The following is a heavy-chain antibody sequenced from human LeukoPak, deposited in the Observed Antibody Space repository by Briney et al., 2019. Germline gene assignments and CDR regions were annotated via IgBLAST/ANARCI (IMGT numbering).Heavy chain of an antibody. CDR3: ARAYYGSGSYYNAPLFDY. CDR2: IYPGDSDT. J-gene: IGHJ4*02. V-gene: IGHV5-51*01. Sequence: GESLKISCKGSGYSFTSYWIGWVRQMPGKGLEWMGIIYPGDSDTRYSPSFQGQVTISADKSISTAYLQWSSLKASDTAMYYCARAYYGSGSYYNAPLFDYWGQGTLVTVSS. D-gene: IGHD3-10*01. CDR1: GYSFTSYW.